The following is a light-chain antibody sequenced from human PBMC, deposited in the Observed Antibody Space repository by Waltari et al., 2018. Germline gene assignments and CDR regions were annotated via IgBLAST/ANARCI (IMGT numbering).Light chain of an antibody. CDR3: QTFDSSFQKV. Sequence: NFVLTQPHSVSESPGKTVTISCTRSTGSIAGNYVQWFQQRPGSAPTTVIYEDNQRPSWVPDRVSGSLDSSSNSASLTLSGLKTWDAAYHYWQTFDSSFQKVFRRGTKPTVL. CDR1: TGSIAGNY. J-gene: IGLJ3*02. V-gene: IGLV6-57*03. CDR2: EDN.